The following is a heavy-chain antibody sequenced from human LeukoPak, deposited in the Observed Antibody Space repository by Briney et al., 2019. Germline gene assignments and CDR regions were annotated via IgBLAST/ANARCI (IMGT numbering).Heavy chain of an antibody. V-gene: IGHV4-31*03. CDR1: GGSISSGGYY. J-gene: IGHJ6*02. CDR2: IYYSGST. Sequence: NPSQTLSLTCTVSGGSISSGGYYWSWLRQHPGKGLEWIGYIYYSGSTYYNPSLKSRVTISVDTSKNQFSLKLSSVTAADTAVYYCAKEIAVDIVVVPAHYYYGMDVWGQGTTVTVSS. D-gene: IGHD2-2*03. CDR3: AKEIAVDIVVVPAHYYYGMDV.